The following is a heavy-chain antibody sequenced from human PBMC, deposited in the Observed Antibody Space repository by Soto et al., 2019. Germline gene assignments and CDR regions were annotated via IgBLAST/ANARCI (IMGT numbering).Heavy chain of an antibody. D-gene: IGHD3-22*01. Sequence: GESLKISCKGSGYSFTSYWIGWVRQMPGKGLEWMGIIYPGDSDTRYSPSFQGQVTISADKSISTAYLQWSSLKASDTAMYYCARAMTVVPARGAFDIWGQGTMVTGSS. V-gene: IGHV5-51*01. CDR3: ARAMTVVPARGAFDI. CDR1: GYSFTSYW. J-gene: IGHJ3*02. CDR2: IYPGDSDT.